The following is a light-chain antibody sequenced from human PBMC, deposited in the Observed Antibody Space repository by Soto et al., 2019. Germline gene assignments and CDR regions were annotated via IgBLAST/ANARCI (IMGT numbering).Light chain of an antibody. CDR3: STYTDKTYI. CDR1: NISVDAYKY. J-gene: IGLJ1*01. CDR2: EVS. Sequence: QSALTQPASVTGTPGQSITISCTTSNISVDAYKYISCYRQHPVDAPKIIIYEVSNRPSGISNRFSGSKSGNTASLPLSGLPTEDAAAYFCSTYTDKTYIFGSGTKVTVL. V-gene: IGLV2-14*01.